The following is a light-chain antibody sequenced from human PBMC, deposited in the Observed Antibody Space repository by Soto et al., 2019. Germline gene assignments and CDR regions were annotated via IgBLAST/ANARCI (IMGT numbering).Light chain of an antibody. CDR2: DAS. CDR3: QQRSTWPLT. V-gene: IGKV3-11*01. J-gene: IGKJ4*01. CDR1: QSVRGY. Sequence: EIVLTQSPATLSLSPGEGATLSCRASQSVRGYLSWYQQKPGQAPRLVIYDASNRATGVPARFSGSGSGTDFTLTISGLEPEEFAVYYCQQRSTWPLTFGGGTKVEIK.